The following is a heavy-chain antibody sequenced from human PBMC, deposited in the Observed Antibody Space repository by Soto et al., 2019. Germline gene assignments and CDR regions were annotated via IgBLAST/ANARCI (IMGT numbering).Heavy chain of an antibody. CDR1: GGSISSGDYY. CDR3: ASMYYYDSSGYSDY. CDR2: IYYSGST. Sequence: SETLSLTCTVSGGSISSGDYYWSWIRQPPGKGLEWIGYIYYSGSTYYKPSLKSRVTISVDTSKNQFSLKLSSVTAAYTSVYYCASMYYYDSSGYSDYWGQGTLVTVSS. V-gene: IGHV4-30-4*01. D-gene: IGHD3-22*01. J-gene: IGHJ4*02.